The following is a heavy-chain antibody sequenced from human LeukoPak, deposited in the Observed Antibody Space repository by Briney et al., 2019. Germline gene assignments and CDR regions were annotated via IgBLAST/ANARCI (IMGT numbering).Heavy chain of an antibody. J-gene: IGHJ4*02. CDR3: ARVVAYDSTGYYLYYFDY. Sequence: PSQALSLTCTVSGGSISSGGYYWSWIRQHPGKGLEWIGYIHYGGDTYYSPSLKSRLTISVDTSKNQFSLRLRSVTAADTAVYYCARVVAYDSTGYYLYYFDYWGQGTLVTVAA. D-gene: IGHD3-22*01. V-gene: IGHV4-31*03. CDR2: IHYGGDT. CDR1: GGSISSGGYY.